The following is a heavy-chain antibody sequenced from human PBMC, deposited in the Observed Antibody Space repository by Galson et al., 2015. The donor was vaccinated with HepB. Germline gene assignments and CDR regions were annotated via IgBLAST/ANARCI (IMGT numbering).Heavy chain of an antibody. CDR2: IPSDGSGI. D-gene: IGHD3-16*01. Sequence: SLRLSCAASGFTFSEFAIHWVRQGPGKGLEWGAVIPSDGSGIYYGDFVRGRFTISRDDSKNTVYLQMNSLRADDTAIYYCARGAPVGGGYLDVWGKGTTVTVSS. V-gene: IGHV3-30*04. CDR3: ARGAPVGGGYLDV. CDR1: GFTFSEFA. J-gene: IGHJ6*03.